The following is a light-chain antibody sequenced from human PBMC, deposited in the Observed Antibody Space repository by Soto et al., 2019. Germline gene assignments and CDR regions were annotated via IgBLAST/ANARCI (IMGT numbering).Light chain of an antibody. J-gene: IGLJ2*01. CDR3: TSYSSSNNFDVV. Sequence: QSALTQPRSLSGSPGQSVTISCTGTTSDVGGYDFVSWYQQHPGKAPKLIIYEVSNRPSGVSNRFSASKSGNTASLTISGLQAEDEADYFCTSYSSSNNFDVVFGGGTKLTVL. V-gene: IGLV2-14*01. CDR2: EVS. CDR1: TSDVGGYDF.